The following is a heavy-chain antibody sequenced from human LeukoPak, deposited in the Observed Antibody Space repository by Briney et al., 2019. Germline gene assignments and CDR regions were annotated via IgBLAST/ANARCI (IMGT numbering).Heavy chain of an antibody. CDR2: IYYSGST. CDR3: ARTEYSSGWSEPFDY. J-gene: IGHJ4*02. Sequence: PSETLSLTCTVSGGSISSYYWSWIRQPPGKGLEWIGSIYYSGSTYYNPSLKSRVTISVDTSKNQFSLKLSSVTAADTAVYYCARTEYSSGWSEPFDYWGQGTLVTVSS. D-gene: IGHD6-19*01. CDR1: GGSISSYY. V-gene: IGHV4-59*12.